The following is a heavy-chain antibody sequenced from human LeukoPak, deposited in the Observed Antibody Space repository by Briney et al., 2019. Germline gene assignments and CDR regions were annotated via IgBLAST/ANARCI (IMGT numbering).Heavy chain of an antibody. CDR3: AKDYVTSGWGFDY. Sequence: GGSLRLSCAASGFTFSSYGMHWVRQAPGKGLEWVAVISYDGSNKYYADSVKGRFTISRDNSKNTLYLQMNSLRAEDTAVYYCAKDYVTSGWGFDYWGQGTLDTVSS. CDR1: GFTFSSYG. CDR2: ISYDGSNK. D-gene: IGHD6-19*01. J-gene: IGHJ4*02. V-gene: IGHV3-30*18.